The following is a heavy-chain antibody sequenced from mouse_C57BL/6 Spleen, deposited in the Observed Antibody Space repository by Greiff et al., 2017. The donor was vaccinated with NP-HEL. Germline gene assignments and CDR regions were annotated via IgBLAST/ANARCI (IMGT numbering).Heavy chain of an antibody. V-gene: IGHV2-2*01. D-gene: IGHD2-4*01. CDR1: GFSLTSYG. Sequence: VKLMESGPGLVQPSQSLSITCTVSGFSLTSYGVHWVRQSPGKGLEWLGVIWSGGSTDYNAAFISRLSISKDNSKSQVFFKMNSLQADDTVIYYCARNENDYDDWFAYWGQGTLVTVSA. CDR2: IWSGGST. J-gene: IGHJ3*01. CDR3: ARNENDYDDWFAY.